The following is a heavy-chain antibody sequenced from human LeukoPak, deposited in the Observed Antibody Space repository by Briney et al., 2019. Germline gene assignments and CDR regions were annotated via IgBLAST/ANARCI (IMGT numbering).Heavy chain of an antibody. D-gene: IGHD3-22*01. CDR2: IYSGGNT. V-gene: IGHV3-66*02. Sequence: GGSLSLSCTVSGFTVSINSMSWVRQAPGKGLEWVSFIYSGGNTHYSDSVKGRFTISRDNSKNTLYLQMNSLGAEDTAVYYCAKDYYYDSSGPNELDYWGQGTLVTVSS. CDR1: GFTVSINS. CDR3: AKDYYYDSSGPNELDY. J-gene: IGHJ4*02.